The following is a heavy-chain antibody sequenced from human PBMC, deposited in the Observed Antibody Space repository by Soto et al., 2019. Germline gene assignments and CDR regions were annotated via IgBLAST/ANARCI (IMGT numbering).Heavy chain of an antibody. Sequence: GGSLRLSCAASGFTFSSYAMHWVRQAPGKGLEYVSGISSNGGGTYYANSVKGRFTISRDNSKNTLSLQMGSLRAEDMAVYYCARDPSYDILTVYYGMDVWGQGTTVTVSS. V-gene: IGHV3-64*01. D-gene: IGHD3-9*01. CDR2: ISSNGGGT. CDR3: ARDPSYDILTVYYGMDV. J-gene: IGHJ6*02. CDR1: GFTFSSYA.